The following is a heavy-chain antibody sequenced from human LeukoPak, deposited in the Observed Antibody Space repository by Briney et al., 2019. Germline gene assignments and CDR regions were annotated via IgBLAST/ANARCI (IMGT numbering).Heavy chain of an antibody. V-gene: IGHV3-33*01. CDR1: GFTFSSYG. CDR3: ARSPVYYYYYMDV. CDR2: IWYDGSNK. J-gene: IGHJ6*03. Sequence: GGSLRLSCAASGFTFSSYGMHWVRQAPGKGLEWVAVIWYDGSNKYYADSAKGRFTISRDNSKNTLYLQMNSLRAEDTAVYYCARSPVYYYYYMDVWGKGTTVTVSS.